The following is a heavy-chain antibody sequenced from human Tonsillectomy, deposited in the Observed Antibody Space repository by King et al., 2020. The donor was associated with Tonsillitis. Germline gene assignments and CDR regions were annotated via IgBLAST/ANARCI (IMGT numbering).Heavy chain of an antibody. CDR2: MYYSGST. D-gene: IGHD5-24*01. Sequence: QLQESGPGLVKPSETLSLTCTVSGGSISSYYWSWIRQPPGKGLEWIGYMYYSGSTNYNPSLKSRVTISVDTSKNQFSLKLSSVTAADTAVYYCARHADGYNSFMALNWFDPWGQGTLVTVSS. V-gene: IGHV4-59*08. CDR1: GGSISSYY. CDR3: ARHADGYNSFMALNWFDP. J-gene: IGHJ5*02.